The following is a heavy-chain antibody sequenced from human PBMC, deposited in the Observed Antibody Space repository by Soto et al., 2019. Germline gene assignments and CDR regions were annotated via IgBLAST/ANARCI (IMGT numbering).Heavy chain of an antibody. CDR2: ISGSGGST. Sequence: EVQLLESGGGLVQPGGSLRLSCAASGFTFSSYAMNWVRQAPGKGLEWVSVISGSGGSTYYADAVKGRFTISRNNSKNTLDLQMNSLRAEDTAVYYCAKRTVGWYFDLWGSGTLVTVSS. V-gene: IGHV3-23*01. D-gene: IGHD4-17*01. CDR3: AKRTVGWYFDL. CDR1: GFTFSSYA. J-gene: IGHJ2*01.